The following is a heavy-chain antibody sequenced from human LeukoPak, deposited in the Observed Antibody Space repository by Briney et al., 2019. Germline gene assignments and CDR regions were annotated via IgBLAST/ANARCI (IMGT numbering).Heavy chain of an antibody. J-gene: IGHJ4*02. CDR1: GFIVSSNY. D-gene: IGHD5-18*01. CDR2: IYSGGST. Sequence: GGSLRLSCAASGFIVSSNYMSWVRQAPGKGLEWVSVIYSGGSTYYADSVKGRFTISRHNSKNTLYLQMNSLRAEDTAVYYCATAQRGYSYGFDYWGQGTLVTVSS. V-gene: IGHV3-53*04. CDR3: ATAQRGYSYGFDY.